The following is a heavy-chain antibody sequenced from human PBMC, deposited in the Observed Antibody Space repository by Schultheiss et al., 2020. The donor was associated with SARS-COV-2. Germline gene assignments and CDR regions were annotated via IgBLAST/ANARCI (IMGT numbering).Heavy chain of an antibody. CDR1: GFTFTTYA. V-gene: IGHV3-66*01. CDR3: ASSMGRSAPDY. CDR2: IYSGGST. J-gene: IGHJ4*02. D-gene: IGHD3-10*01. Sequence: GGSLRLSCAASGFTFTTYAMTWVRQAPGKGLEWVSVIYSGGSTYYADSVKGRFTISRDNAKNSFYLQMNSLRAEDTAVYYCASSMGRSAPDYWGQGTLVTVSS.